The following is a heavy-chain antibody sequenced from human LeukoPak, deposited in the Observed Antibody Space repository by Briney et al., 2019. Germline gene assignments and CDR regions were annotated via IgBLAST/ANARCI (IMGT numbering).Heavy chain of an antibody. CDR2: IRSKANSYAT. CDR3: TSGPYDYGGNSLVN. D-gene: IGHD4-23*01. CDR1: GFTFSGSA. Sequence: PGGSLKPSCAASGFTFSGSAMHWVRQASGEGLEWVGRIRSKANSYATAYAASVKGRFTISRDDSKNTAYLQMNSLKTEDTAVYYCTSGPYDYGGNSLVNWGQGTLVTVSS. J-gene: IGHJ4*02. V-gene: IGHV3-73*01.